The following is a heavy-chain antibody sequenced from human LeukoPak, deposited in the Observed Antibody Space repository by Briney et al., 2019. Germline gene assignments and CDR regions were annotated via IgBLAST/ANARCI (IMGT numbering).Heavy chain of an antibody. J-gene: IGHJ4*02. D-gene: IGHD7-27*01. Sequence: SETLSLTCTVSGGSISSSSYYWGWIRPPPGKGLEWIGSIYYSGSTYYNPSLKSRVTISVDTSKNQFSLKLSSVTAADTAVYYCARHNWGSVFDYWGKGTLVTVSS. CDR3: ARHNWGSVFDY. CDR1: GGSISSSSYY. CDR2: IYYSGST. V-gene: IGHV4-39*01.